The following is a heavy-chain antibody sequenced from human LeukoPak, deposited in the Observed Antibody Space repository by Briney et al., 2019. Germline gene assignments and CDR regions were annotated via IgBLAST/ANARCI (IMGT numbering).Heavy chain of an antibody. CDR1: GFTFSSYG. CDR2: ISYDGSNK. D-gene: IGHD3-22*01. J-gene: IGHJ4*02. V-gene: IGHV3-30*18. Sequence: GGSLRLSCAASGFTFSSYGMHWVRQAPGKGLEWVAVISYDGSNKYYADSVKGRFTISRDNSKNTLYLQMNSLRAEDTAVYYCAKDGETYYYDSSGYVLYFDYWGQGTLVTVSS. CDR3: AKDGETYYYDSSGYVLYFDY.